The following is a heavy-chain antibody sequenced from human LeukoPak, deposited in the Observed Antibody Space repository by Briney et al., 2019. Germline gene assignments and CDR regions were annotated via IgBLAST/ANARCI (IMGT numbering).Heavy chain of an antibody. J-gene: IGHJ4*02. CDR3: AKNPLVSGTIYFDS. CDR1: GFTFKNYG. Sequence: GGTLRLSCAASGFTFKNYGMSWFRQAPGKGLEWVSSISGSGDNRDYADSVKGRFTISRDNSKSTLYLEMNSLRAEDTAIYYCAKNPLVSGTIYFDSWGQGTLLTVSS. CDR2: ISGSGDNR. V-gene: IGHV3-23*01. D-gene: IGHD6-19*01.